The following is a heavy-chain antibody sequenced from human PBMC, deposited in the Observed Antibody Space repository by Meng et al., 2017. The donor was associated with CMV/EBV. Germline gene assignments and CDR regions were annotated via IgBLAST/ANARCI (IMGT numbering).Heavy chain of an antibody. Sequence: VQLLEAGGGLVQPGGSLRLSCAASGFTFSSYAMHWVRQAPGKGLEWVAVISYDGSNKYYADSVKGRFTISRDNSKNTLYLQMNSLRAEDTAVYYCAPGWFDPWGQGTLVTVSS. V-gene: IGHV3-30-3*01. CDR3: APGWFDP. CDR2: ISYDGSNK. J-gene: IGHJ5*02. CDR1: GFTFSSYA.